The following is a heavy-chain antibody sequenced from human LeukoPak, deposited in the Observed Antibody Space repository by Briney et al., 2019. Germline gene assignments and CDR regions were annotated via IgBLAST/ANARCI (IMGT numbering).Heavy chain of an antibody. D-gene: IGHD6-19*01. CDR3: AYSSGWYPFDY. V-gene: IGHV4-59*08. CDR1: GGSISSYY. J-gene: IGHJ4*02. Sequence: SETLSLTCTVSGGSISSYYWSWIRQPPGKGLEWIGYIYYSGSTNYNPSLKSRVTISVDTSTNQFSLKLSSVTAADTAVYYCAYSSGWYPFDYWGQGTLVTVSS. CDR2: IYYSGST.